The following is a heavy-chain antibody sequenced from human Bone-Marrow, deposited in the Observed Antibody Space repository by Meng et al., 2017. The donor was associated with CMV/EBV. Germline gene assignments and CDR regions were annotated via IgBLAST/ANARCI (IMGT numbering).Heavy chain of an antibody. CDR2: ISYDGSNK. CDR3: ARDLGGVVKRYSGYGRGS. D-gene: IGHD5-12*01. Sequence: GESLKISCAASGFTFRTYNMKWVRQAPGKGLEWVAVISYDGSNKYYADSVKGRFTISRDNSKNTLYLQMNSLRAEDTAVYYCARDLGGVVKRYSGYGRGSWGQGTLVTVSS. J-gene: IGHJ4*02. CDR1: GFTFRTYN. V-gene: IGHV3-30*04.